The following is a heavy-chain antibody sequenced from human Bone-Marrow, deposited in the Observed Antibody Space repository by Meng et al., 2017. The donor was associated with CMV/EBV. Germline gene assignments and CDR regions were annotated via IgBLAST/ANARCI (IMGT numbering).Heavy chain of an antibody. D-gene: IGHD3-3*01. CDR1: GGSISSYY. V-gene: IGHV4-59*01. Sequence: SETLSLTCTVSGGSISSYYWSWIRQPPGKGLEWIGYIYYSGSTNYNPSLKSRVTISVDTSKTQFSLKLSSVTAADTAVYYCARGGSHTYYDFWSGSNWFDPWGQGTLVTGSS. CDR3: ARGGSHTYYDFWSGSNWFDP. J-gene: IGHJ5*02. CDR2: IYYSGST.